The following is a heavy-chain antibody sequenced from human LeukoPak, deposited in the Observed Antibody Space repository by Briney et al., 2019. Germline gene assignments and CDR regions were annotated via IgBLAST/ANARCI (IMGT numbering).Heavy chain of an antibody. Sequence: SETLSLTCTVSGGSISRYYWSWIRQPPGKGLEWIGYIYYSRSTNYNPSLKSRVTISVDTSKNQFSLKLSSVTAADTAVYYCARAGYLIMDFDYWGQGTLVTVSS. J-gene: IGHJ4*02. CDR2: IYYSRST. CDR1: GGSISRYY. CDR3: ARAGYLIMDFDY. D-gene: IGHD6-13*01. V-gene: IGHV4-59*01.